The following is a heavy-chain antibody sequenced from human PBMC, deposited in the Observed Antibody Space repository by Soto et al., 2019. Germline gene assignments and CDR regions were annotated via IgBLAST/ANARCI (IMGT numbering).Heavy chain of an antibody. CDR1: GYTFTSYG. D-gene: IGHD6-19*01. CDR3: VRDKGSDSSGWYNWFDP. Sequence: ASVKVSCKASGYTFTSYGISWVRQAPGQGLEWMGWISAYSGNTNYAQKLQGRVTMTTDTSTSTAYMELRSLRSDDTAVYYCVRDKGSDSSGWYNWFDPWGQGTLVTVSS. CDR2: ISAYSGNT. V-gene: IGHV1-18*01. J-gene: IGHJ5*02.